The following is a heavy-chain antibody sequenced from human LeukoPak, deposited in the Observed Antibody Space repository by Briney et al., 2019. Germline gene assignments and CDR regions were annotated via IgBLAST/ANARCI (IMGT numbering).Heavy chain of an antibody. V-gene: IGHV3-23*01. Sequence: GGSLRLSCAASAFTFSSYAMSWVRQAPGEGLEWVSAISGSGGSTYYADSVKGRFTISRDNSKNTLYRQMNSLRAEDTAVYYCAKEIVAASTIAYWGQGTLVTVSS. CDR2: ISGSGGST. D-gene: IGHD5-12*01. CDR1: AFTFSSYA. CDR3: AKEIVAASTIAY. J-gene: IGHJ4*02.